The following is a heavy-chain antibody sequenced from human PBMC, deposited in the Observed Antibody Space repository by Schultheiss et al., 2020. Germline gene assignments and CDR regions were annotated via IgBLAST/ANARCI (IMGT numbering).Heavy chain of an antibody. J-gene: IGHJ4*02. V-gene: IGHV4-39*07. CDR1: GGSISSSSYY. CDR3: ARSTYYYDSSGYYYALGHPGRGWYFDY. D-gene: IGHD3-22*01. Sequence: SETLSLTCTVSGGSISSSSYYWGWIRQPPGKGLEWIGSIYTSGSTSYNPSLKSRVTMSVDTSQNQFSLKLSSVTAADTAVYYCARSTYYYDSSGYYYALGHPGRGWYFDYWGQGTRVTVSS. CDR2: IYTSGST.